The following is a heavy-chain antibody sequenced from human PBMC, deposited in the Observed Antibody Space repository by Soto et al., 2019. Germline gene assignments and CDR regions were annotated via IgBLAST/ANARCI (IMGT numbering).Heavy chain of an antibody. V-gene: IGHV3-30-3*01. CDR2: ISYDGSNK. J-gene: IGHJ6*02. Sequence: ESVGGVVQPGRSLRLSCAASGFTFSSYAMHWVRQAPGKGLEWVAVISYDGSNKYYADSVKGRFTISRDNSKNTLYLQMNSLRAEDTAVYYCARDGPEGMGAPSGYYYYGMDVWGQGTTVTVSS. CDR3: ARDGPEGMGAPSGYYYYGMDV. CDR1: GFTFSSYA. D-gene: IGHD1-26*01.